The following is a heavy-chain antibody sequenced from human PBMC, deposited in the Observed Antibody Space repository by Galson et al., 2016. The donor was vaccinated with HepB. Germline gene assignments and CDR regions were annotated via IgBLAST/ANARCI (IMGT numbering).Heavy chain of an antibody. CDR2: INPKRGDT. CDR3: AIFSSSWYRTFDY. CDR1: GYTFTGYY. D-gene: IGHD6-13*01. J-gene: IGHJ4*02. V-gene: IGHV1-2*02. Sequence: SVKVSCKASGYTFTGYYMHWVRQAPGQGLEWMGWINPKRGDTNYAQRFQGTVTMTRDTSISTAYMELSRLRSDDTAVYFCAIFSSSWYRTFDYWGQGTLVTVSS.